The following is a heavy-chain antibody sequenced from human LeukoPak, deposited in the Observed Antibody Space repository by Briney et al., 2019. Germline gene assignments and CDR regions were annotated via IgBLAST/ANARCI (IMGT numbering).Heavy chain of an antibody. Sequence: SETLSLTCTVSGGSISSYYWSWIRQPSGKGLEWIGYIYYSGSTNYNPSLKSRVTISVDTSKNQFSLKLSSVTAADTAVYYCARVTMVRGVPYYYYYMDVWGKGTTVTVSS. CDR3: ARVTMVRGVPYYYYYMDV. CDR2: IYYSGST. V-gene: IGHV4-59*01. D-gene: IGHD3-10*01. J-gene: IGHJ6*03. CDR1: GGSISSYY.